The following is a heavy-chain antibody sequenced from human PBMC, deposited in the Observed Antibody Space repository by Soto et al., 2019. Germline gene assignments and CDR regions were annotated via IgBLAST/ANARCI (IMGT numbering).Heavy chain of an antibody. CDR3: ARDEVGNDYYYYGMDV. CDR1: GFTFSSYS. D-gene: IGHD1-1*01. J-gene: IGHJ6*02. V-gene: IGHV3-21*01. CDR2: ISSSSSYI. Sequence: GGSLRLSCAASGFTFSSYSMNWVRRAPGKGLEWVSSISSSSSYIYYADSVKGRFTISRDNAKNSLYLQMNSLRAEDTAVYYCARDEVGNDYYYYGMDVWGQGTTVTVSS.